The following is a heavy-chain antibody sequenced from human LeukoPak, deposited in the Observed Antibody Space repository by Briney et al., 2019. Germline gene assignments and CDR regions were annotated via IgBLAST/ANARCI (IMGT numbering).Heavy chain of an antibody. D-gene: IGHD5-18*01. Sequence: GGSLRLSCAASGFTFSRYWMSWVRQAPGKGLGWVANIKQDGSEKYYVDSVKGRFTISRDNAKNSLYLQMNTLRAEDTAVYYCAKVRTSLWIQIFDYWGQGTLVTVSS. CDR2: IKQDGSEK. CDR1: GFTFSRYW. V-gene: IGHV3-7*03. J-gene: IGHJ4*02. CDR3: AKVRTSLWIQIFDY.